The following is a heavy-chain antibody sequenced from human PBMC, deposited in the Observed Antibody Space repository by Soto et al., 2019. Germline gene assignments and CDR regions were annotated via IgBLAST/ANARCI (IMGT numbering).Heavy chain of an antibody. Sequence: GGSLRLSCAASGFTFSSYAMHWVRQAPGKGLEWVAVISYDGSNKYYADSVKGRFTISRDNSKNTLYLQMNSLRAEDTAVYYCARVTTMIVVVPGDGMDVWGQGTTVTVSS. J-gene: IGHJ6*02. CDR2: ISYDGSNK. CDR3: ARVTTMIVVVPGDGMDV. CDR1: GFTFSSYA. V-gene: IGHV3-30-3*01. D-gene: IGHD3-22*01.